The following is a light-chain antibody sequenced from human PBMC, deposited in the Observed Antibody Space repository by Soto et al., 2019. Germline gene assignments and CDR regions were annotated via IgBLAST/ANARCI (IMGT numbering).Light chain of an antibody. CDR3: CSYADTFWV. CDR1: SSDVGGYKL. Sequence: QSALTQPASVSGSPGQSITISCTGTSSDVGGYKLVSWYQQYPGKAPKLILYEDTKLPSGVSNRFSGSKSGNTASLTISGLQAEDEADYHWCSYADTFWVFGGGTQLTVL. J-gene: IGLJ3*02. V-gene: IGLV2-23*01. CDR2: EDT.